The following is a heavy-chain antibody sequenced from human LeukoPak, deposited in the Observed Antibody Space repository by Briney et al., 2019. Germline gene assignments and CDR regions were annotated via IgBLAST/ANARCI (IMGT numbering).Heavy chain of an antibody. CDR3: ARGARGAAADFDY. J-gene: IGHJ4*02. D-gene: IGHD6-13*01. V-gene: IGHV4-39*07. CDR1: GGSITSSTHY. Sequence: SETLSLTCTVSGGSITSSTHYWGWIRQPPGKGLEWIGEIYHSGSTNYNPSLKSRVTISVDKSKNQFSLKLSSVTAADTAVYYCARGARGAAADFDYWGQGTLVTVSS. CDR2: IYHSGST.